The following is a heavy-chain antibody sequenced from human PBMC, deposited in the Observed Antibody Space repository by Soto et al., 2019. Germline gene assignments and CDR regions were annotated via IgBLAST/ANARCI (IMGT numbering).Heavy chain of an antibody. J-gene: IGHJ6*02. V-gene: IGHV6-1*01. CDR3: ARDKAPNLFGVVIMAPYYYYGMDV. CDR1: GDSVSSNSAA. CDR2: TYYRSKWYN. D-gene: IGHD3-3*01. Sequence: SQTLSLTCAISGDSVSSNSAAWNWIRQSPSRGLEWLGRTYYRSKWYNDYAVSVKSRITINPATSKNQFSLQLNSVTPEDTAVYYCARDKAPNLFGVVIMAPYYYYGMDVWGQGTTVTVSS.